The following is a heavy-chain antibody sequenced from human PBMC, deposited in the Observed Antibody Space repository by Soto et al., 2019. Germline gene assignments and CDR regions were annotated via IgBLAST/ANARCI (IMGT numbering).Heavy chain of an antibody. CDR1: DDFISSYY. Sequence: PSETLSLTCTVSDDFISSYYWNWIRQPAGKGLEWIGRVSTNGATNYNPSLESRVTMSVDTSKNQFSLKLTSATAADTAVYFCARADYEILTGSYAMDVWGQGTTVTVSS. D-gene: IGHD3-9*01. CDR3: ARADYEILTGSYAMDV. CDR2: VSTNGAT. J-gene: IGHJ6*02. V-gene: IGHV4-4*07.